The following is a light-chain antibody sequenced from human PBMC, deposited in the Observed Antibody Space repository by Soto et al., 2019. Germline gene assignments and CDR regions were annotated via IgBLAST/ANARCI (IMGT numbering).Light chain of an antibody. CDR2: EAT. V-gene: IGLV2-23*02. J-gene: IGLJ2*01. Sequence: QSVLTQPASVSGSPGQSITISCTGASSDVGGHTLVSWYQHHPGKAPKLMIYEATKRPSGISDRFSGSKSGDTASLTISGLQAEDEANYYCCSYARRSNFDLFGGGTKVTVL. CDR1: SSDVGGHTL. CDR3: CSYARRSNFDL.